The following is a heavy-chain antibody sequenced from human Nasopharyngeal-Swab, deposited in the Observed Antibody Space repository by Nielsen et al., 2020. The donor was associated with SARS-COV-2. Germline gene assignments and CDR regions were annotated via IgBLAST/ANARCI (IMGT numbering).Heavy chain of an antibody. J-gene: IGHJ6*02. CDR1: GCAVSSDSYY. CDR3: ARDASNYGDYYYYYGMDV. Sequence: SLYWTVSGCAVSSDSYYWSWIRQPPGKGLEWIGYIYYSGSTNYNPSLKSRVTISVDTSKNQFSLKLSSVTAADTAVYYCARDASNYGDYYYYYGMDVWGQGTTVTVSS. V-gene: IGHV4-61*01. D-gene: IGHD4-11*01. CDR2: IYYSGST.